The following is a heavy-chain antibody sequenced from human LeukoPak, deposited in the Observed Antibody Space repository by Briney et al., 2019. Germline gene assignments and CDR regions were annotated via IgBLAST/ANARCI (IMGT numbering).Heavy chain of an antibody. CDR2: IKQDGSEK. V-gene: IGHV3-7*01. D-gene: IGHD3-22*01. Sequence: GGSLRLSCAASGFTFSSYWMSWVRQAPGKGLEWVANIKQDGSEKYYVDSVKGRFTISRDNSKNTLYLQMNSLRAEDTAVYYCARPSPYYYDSSGYLDYWGQGTLVTVSS. J-gene: IGHJ4*02. CDR3: ARPSPYYYDSSGYLDY. CDR1: GFTFSSYW.